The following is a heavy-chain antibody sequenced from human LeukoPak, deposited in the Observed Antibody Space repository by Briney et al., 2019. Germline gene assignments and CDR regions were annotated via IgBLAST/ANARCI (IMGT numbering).Heavy chain of an antibody. J-gene: IGHJ4*02. CDR1: VGTFSSYA. V-gene: IGHV1-69*06. D-gene: IGHD1-26*01. Sequence: SVKVSCKASVGTFSSYAISWVRQAPGQGLECMGGIIPIFGTANYAQKFQGRVTITADKSTSTAYMELSSLRSEDTAVYYCARDRVVGAEKYFDYWGQGTLVTVSS. CDR3: ARDRVVGAEKYFDY. CDR2: IIPIFGTA.